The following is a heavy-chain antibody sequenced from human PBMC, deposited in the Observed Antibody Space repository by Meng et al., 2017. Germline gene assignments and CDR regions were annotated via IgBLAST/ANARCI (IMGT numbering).Heavy chain of an antibody. CDR3: ARDVSSGWQMTTYYYGMDV. D-gene: IGHD6-19*01. CDR1: GFTFSSYA. Sequence: GGSLRLSCAASGFTFSSYAMHWVRQAPGKGLEWVAVISYDGSNKYYADSVKGRFTISRDNSKNTLYLQMNSLRAEDTAVYYCARDVSSGWQMTTYYYGMDVWGQGTTVTVSS. CDR2: ISYDGSNK. J-gene: IGHJ6*02. V-gene: IGHV3-30*01.